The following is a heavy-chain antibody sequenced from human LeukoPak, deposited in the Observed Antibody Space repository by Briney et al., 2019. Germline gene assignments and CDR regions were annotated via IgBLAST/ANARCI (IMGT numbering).Heavy chain of an antibody. D-gene: IGHD5-18*01. CDR3: ARDRYSYGFALDC. CDR2: FHSGGST. Sequence: GGSLRLSCAASGFTVSDEYMTWVRQAPGKGLEWVSVFHSGGSTYYADSVKGRFTISRDSSKNTLSLQMNSLRAEDSAVYYCARDRYSYGFALDCWGQGTLATVSS. CDR1: GFTVSDEY. J-gene: IGHJ4*02. V-gene: IGHV3-66*02.